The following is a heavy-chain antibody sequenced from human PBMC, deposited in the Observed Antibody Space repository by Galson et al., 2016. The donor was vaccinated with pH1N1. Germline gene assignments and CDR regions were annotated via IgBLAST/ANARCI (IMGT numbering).Heavy chain of an antibody. Sequence: SLRLSCAASGFTFSNYWMSWVRQAPGKGLEWVANINQTGSVQYYVASVKGRFTISRNNAKNSLYLQMNSLRLGDTAVYYCGKDGGSNWARYLFGSWGHGTLVTVSS. D-gene: IGHD1-14*01. J-gene: IGHJ5*01. V-gene: IGHV3-7*01. CDR3: GKDGGSNWARYLFGS. CDR2: INQTGSVQ. CDR1: GFTFSNYW.